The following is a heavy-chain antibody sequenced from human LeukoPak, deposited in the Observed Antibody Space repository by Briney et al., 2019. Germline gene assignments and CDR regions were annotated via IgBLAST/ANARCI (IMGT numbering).Heavy chain of an antibody. CDR3: ARLNNEFWY. D-gene: IGHD3-3*01. J-gene: IGHJ4*02. Sequence: SETLSLTCTVSGGSIRYSSYYWGWIRQPPGKGLEWIGSVYYSGSTYFNPSLKSRVTIFVDTSKNQFSLKLTSVTAADTGVYYCARLNNEFWYWGQGTLVTVSS. V-gene: IGHV4-39*01. CDR1: GGSIRYSSYY. CDR2: VYYSGST.